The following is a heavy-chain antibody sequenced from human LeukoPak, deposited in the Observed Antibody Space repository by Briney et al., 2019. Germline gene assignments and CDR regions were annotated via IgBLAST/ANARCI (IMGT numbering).Heavy chain of an antibody. D-gene: IGHD3-22*01. CDR2: ISSSSSTI. J-gene: IGHJ4*02. CDR3: AGLYYYDSSGYSEDY. V-gene: IGHV3-48*01. Sequence: GGSLRLSCAASGFTFSSYAMSWVRQAPGKGLEWVSYISSSSSTIYYADSVKGRFTISRDNSKNTLYLQMNSLRAEDTAVYYCAGLYYYDSSGYSEDYWGQGTLVTVSS. CDR1: GFTFSSYA.